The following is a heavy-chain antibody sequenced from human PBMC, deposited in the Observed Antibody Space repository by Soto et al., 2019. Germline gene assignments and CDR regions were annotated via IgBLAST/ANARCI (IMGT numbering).Heavy chain of an antibody. D-gene: IGHD3-22*01. CDR3: ASSYYYDSSGYSARWDY. J-gene: IGHJ4*02. CDR1: GGTFSSYA. CDR2: IIPIFGTA. V-gene: IGHV1-69*13. Sequence: AVKVSCKASGGTFSSYAISCVRQSPLQWLDWMGGIIPIFGTANYAQKFQGRVTITADESTSTAYMELSSLRSEDTAVYYCASSYYYDSSGYSARWDYWGQGTLVTVSS.